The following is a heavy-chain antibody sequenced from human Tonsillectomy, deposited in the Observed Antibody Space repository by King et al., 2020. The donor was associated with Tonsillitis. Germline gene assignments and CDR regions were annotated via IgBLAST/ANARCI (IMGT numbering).Heavy chain of an antibody. CDR2: IWYDGSNE. CDR3: ARDSSAWSPRGGRLAYFDY. D-gene: IGHD6-19*01. CDR1: GFTFSSYG. Sequence: QLVQSGGGVVQPGRSLRLSCAASGFTFSSYGMHWVRQAPGKGLEWVAVIWYDGSNEYYADSVKGRFTISRDNSRNTLYLQMNSLRAEDTAVYYCARDSSAWSPRGGRLAYFDYWGQGTLVTVSS. V-gene: IGHV3-33*08. J-gene: IGHJ4*02.